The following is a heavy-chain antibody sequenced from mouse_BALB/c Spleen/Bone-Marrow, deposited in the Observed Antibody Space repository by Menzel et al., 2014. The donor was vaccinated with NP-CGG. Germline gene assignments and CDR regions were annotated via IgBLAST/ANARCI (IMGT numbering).Heavy chain of an antibody. D-gene: IGHD2-1*01. Sequence: QVHVKQSAAELARPGASVKMSCKASGYTFTDYTIHWVKQRPGQGLEWIGYINPSSGYTDYNQRFNDKTTLTTDKSSSTAYMQLSSLTSEDSAVYCCARLNYGNPFAYWGQGTLVTVSA. CDR3: ARLNYGNPFAY. CDR2: INPSSGYT. J-gene: IGHJ3*01. V-gene: IGHV1-4*02. CDR1: GYTFTDYT.